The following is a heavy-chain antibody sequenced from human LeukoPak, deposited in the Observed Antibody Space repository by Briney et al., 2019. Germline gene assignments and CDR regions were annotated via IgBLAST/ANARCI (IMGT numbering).Heavy chain of an antibody. CDR3: AKAAHRIAAETNFDY. CDR2: IVASGGST. Sequence: GGSLRLSCAASGFTFSDYSMNWVRQAPRKGLEWVSSIVASGGSTYYADSVKGRFTISRDNSKNTLYLQMNSLRAEDTAVYYCAKAAHRIAAETNFDYWGQGALVTVSS. J-gene: IGHJ4*02. V-gene: IGHV3-23*01. D-gene: IGHD6-13*01. CDR1: GFTFSDYS.